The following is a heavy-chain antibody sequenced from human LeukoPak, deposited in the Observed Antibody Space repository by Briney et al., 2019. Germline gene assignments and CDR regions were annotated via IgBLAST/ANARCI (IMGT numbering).Heavy chain of an antibody. CDR1: GGSISSYY. Sequence: PSETLSLTCTVSGGSISSYYWSWIRQPPGKGLEWIGYIYYSGSTNYNPSLKSRVTISVDTSKNQFSLQLNSVTPEDTAVYYCARDLLSHDYGDYVGLFDYWGQGTLVTVSS. J-gene: IGHJ4*02. CDR3: ARDLLSHDYGDYVGLFDY. V-gene: IGHV4-59*12. D-gene: IGHD4-17*01. CDR2: IYYSGST.